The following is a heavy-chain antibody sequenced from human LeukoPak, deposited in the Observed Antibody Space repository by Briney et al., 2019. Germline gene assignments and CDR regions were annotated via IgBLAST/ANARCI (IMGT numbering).Heavy chain of an antibody. V-gene: IGHV3-23*01. D-gene: IGHD3-22*01. CDR1: GFTFGSYG. CDR2: ISGSGGTT. Sequence: GGSLRLSCAASGFTFGSYGMGWVRQAPGKGLEWVATISGSGGTTYSADSVQGRFTISRGNSNNTLYLQMNSLRADDTGLYFCAKASAFYYDSSGYSAPFDHWGQGTLVIVSS. J-gene: IGHJ4*02. CDR3: AKASAFYYDSSGYSAPFDH.